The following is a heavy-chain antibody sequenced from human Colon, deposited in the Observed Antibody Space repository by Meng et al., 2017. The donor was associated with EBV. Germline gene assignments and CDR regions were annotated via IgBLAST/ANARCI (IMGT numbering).Heavy chain of an antibody. J-gene: IGHJ2*01. D-gene: IGHD4-17*01. CDR2: IYYSGST. V-gene: IGHV4-31*03. CDR3: ASLYGDSSVWYLDL. CDR1: GGSISSGNHY. Sequence: VRLQESGPGLVEPSQPLSLTCTVSGGSISSGNHYWSWIRQHPGKGLEYIGYIYYSGSTYYNPSLKSRVIISVDTSKNQFSLRLNSVTAADTAVYYCASLYGDSSVWYLDLWGRGTLVTVSS.